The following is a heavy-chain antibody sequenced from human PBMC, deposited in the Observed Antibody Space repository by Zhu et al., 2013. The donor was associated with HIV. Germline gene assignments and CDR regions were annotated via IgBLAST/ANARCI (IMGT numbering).Heavy chain of an antibody. J-gene: IGHJ6*02. V-gene: IGHV4-31*03. D-gene: IGHD3-10*01. Sequence: QVQLQESGPGLVKPSQTLSLTCTVSGGSISSAGYYWTWIRQHPGKGLEWIGYIYNSGNTYYNPSLKSRVIISVDTSKNQFSLKLSSVTAADTAVYYCARDFGXPLNYYYYGMDVWGQGTTVTASS. CDR1: GGSISSAGYY. CDR2: IYNSGNT. CDR3: ARDFGXPLNYYYYGMDV.